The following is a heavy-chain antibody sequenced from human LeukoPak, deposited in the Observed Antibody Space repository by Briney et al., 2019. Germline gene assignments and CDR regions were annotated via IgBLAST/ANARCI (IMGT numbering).Heavy chain of an antibody. CDR2: ITSSSSPI. J-gene: IGHJ4*02. CDR1: GFSFSNYS. V-gene: IGHV3-48*04. Sequence: GGSLRLSCAASGFSFSNYSMSWVRQAPGKGLEWVSYITSSSSPIYYADSVKGRFTISRDNAKNSLYVQMNSLRAEDTAVYYCAFSSTARGGDDYWGQGTLVTVSS. CDR3: AFSSTARGGDDY. D-gene: IGHD2-21*02.